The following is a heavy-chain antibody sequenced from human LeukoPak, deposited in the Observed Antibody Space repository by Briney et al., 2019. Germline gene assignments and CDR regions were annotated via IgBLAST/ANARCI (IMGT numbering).Heavy chain of an antibody. CDR2: ISYDGNNK. J-gene: IGHJ4*02. D-gene: IGHD3-16*01. V-gene: IGHV3-30*03. Sequence: GGSLRLSCAASGFTFSHHAMHWVRRSPGKGLEWAAVISYDGNNKYYANSVKGRFTISRDNPKNTLYLQMNSLRAEDTAVYFCARDMGGAWYGPPDYWGQGTLVTVSS. CDR3: ARDMGGAWYGPPDY. CDR1: GFTFSHHA.